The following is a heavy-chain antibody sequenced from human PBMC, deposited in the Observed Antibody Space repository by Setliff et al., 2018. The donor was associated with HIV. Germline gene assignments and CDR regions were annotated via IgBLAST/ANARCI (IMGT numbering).Heavy chain of an antibody. V-gene: IGHV5-51*01. CDR2: IYPADSDT. CDR1: GYTFATDW. D-gene: IGHD2-2*01. CDR3: ASQGYCVPSSCSAAFDK. Sequence: PGESLKISCKGSGYTFATDWIAWVRQMPGKXXEWMGIIYPADSDTTSSPSFQGRVTFSVDTSISTAYLHFSSLKASDTALYYCASQGYCVPSSCSAAFDKWGQGTLVTVSS. J-gene: IGHJ3*02.